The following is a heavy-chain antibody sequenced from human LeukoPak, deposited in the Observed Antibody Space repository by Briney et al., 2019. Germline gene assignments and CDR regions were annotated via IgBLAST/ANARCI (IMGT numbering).Heavy chain of an antibody. Sequence: GRSLRLSCAASGFTFDDYAMHWVRQAPGKGLEWVSGISWNSGSIGYADSVKGRFTISRDNAKNSLYLQMNSLRAEDTAVYYCAKDWSFYYYGMDVWGQGTTVTVSS. J-gene: IGHJ6*02. D-gene: IGHD3-16*02. V-gene: IGHV3-9*01. CDR3: AKDWSFYYYGMDV. CDR2: ISWNSGSI. CDR1: GFTFDDYA.